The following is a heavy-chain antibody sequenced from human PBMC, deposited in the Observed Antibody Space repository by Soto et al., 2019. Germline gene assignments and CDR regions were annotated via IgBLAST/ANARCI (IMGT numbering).Heavy chain of an antibody. CDR3: ARRGIAVAGRGPYYYYYMDV. D-gene: IGHD6-19*01. Sequence: EVQLVESGGGLVQPGGSLRLSCAASGFTVSSNYMSWVRQAPGKGLEWVSVIYSGGSTYYADSVKGRFTISRHNSKNTLYLQMNSLRAEDTAVYYCARRGIAVAGRGPYYYYYMDVWGKGTTVTVSS. CDR1: GFTVSSNY. CDR2: IYSGGST. V-gene: IGHV3-53*04. J-gene: IGHJ6*03.